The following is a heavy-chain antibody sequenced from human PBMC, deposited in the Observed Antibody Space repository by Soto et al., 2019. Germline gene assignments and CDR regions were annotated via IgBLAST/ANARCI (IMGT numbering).Heavy chain of an antibody. Sequence: SETLSLTCAVYGGSFSGYYWSWICQPPGKGLEWIGEINHSGSTNYNPSLKSRVTISVDTSKNQFSLKLSSVTAADTAVYYCARGRKSKRYYGSGTSDYWGQGTLVTVSS. D-gene: IGHD3-10*01. J-gene: IGHJ4*02. V-gene: IGHV4-34*01. CDR3: ARGRKSKRYYGSGTSDY. CDR1: GGSFSGYY. CDR2: INHSGST.